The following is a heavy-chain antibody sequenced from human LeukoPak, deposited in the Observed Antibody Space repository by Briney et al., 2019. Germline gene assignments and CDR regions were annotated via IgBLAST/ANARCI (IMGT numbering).Heavy chain of an antibody. CDR1: GLTVVSNT. CDR2: IYSGGST. D-gene: IGHD3-10*01. Sequence: GGSLRFSCAASGLTVVSNTMGGVRQAPGKGLRWVSVIYSGGSTYYADSVKGRFTISRDNSKNTLYLQMNSLRAEDTAVYYCASPYYYGSGSYFDYWGQGTLVTVSS. CDR3: ASPYYYGSGSYFDY. J-gene: IGHJ4*02. V-gene: IGHV3-66*01.